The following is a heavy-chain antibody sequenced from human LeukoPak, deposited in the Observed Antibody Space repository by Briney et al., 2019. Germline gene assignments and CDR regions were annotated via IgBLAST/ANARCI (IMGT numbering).Heavy chain of an antibody. CDR2: INPNSGGA. D-gene: IGHD6-13*01. V-gene: IGHV1-2*02. J-gene: IGHJ3*02. CDR1: GYTFSGYY. Sequence: PRASVKVSCKASGYTFSGYYIHWVRQAPGQGLEWMGWINPNSGGANYAQRFQGRVTMTRDTSISTAYMDLSSLRSEDTAVYYCATPQQLDAFDIWGQGTMVTVSS. CDR3: ATPQQLDAFDI.